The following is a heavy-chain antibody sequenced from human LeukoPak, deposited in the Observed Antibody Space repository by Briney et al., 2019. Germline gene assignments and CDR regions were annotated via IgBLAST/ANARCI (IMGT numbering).Heavy chain of an antibody. Sequence: SETLSLTCTVSGGSSSSNSYYWGWIRQPPGKGLEWIGYIYYSGSTNYNPSLKSRVTISVDTSKNQFSLKLSSVTAADTAVYYCAGGYSYGSTYYYMDVWGKGTTVTISS. J-gene: IGHJ6*03. D-gene: IGHD5-18*01. CDR3: AGGYSYGSTYYYMDV. V-gene: IGHV4-61*05. CDR2: IYYSGST. CDR1: GGSSSSNSYY.